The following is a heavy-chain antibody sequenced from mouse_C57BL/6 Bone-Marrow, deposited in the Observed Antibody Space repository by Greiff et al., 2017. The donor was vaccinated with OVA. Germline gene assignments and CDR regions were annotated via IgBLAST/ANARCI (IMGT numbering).Heavy chain of an antibody. D-gene: IGHD4-1*01. CDR1: GFTFSDYG. CDR2: ISSGSSTI. J-gene: IGHJ1*03. CDR3: ARQWDGCYFDV. V-gene: IGHV5-17*01. Sequence: EVKLVESGGGLVKPGGSLKLSCAASGFTFSDYGMHWVRQAPEKGLEWVAYISSGSSTIYYADTVKGRFTISRDNVKNTLFLQMTSLRSEDTAMYYCARQWDGCYFDVWGTGTTVTVSS.